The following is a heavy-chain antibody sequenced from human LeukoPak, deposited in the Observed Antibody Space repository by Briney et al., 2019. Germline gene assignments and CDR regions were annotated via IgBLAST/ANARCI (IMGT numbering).Heavy chain of an antibody. J-gene: IGHJ4*02. Sequence: GGSLRLSCAASGFTFSNYGMQWVRQAPGKGLEWVSVIYSGGSTYYADSVKGRFTISRDNSKNTLYLQMNSLRAEDTAVYYCARLWFGELSPFDYWGQGTLVTVSS. CDR1: GFTFSNYG. CDR2: IYSGGST. CDR3: ARLWFGELSPFDY. V-gene: IGHV3-66*01. D-gene: IGHD3-10*01.